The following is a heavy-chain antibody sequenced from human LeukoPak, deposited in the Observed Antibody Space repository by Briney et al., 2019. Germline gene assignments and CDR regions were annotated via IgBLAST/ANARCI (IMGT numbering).Heavy chain of an antibody. CDR1: GGTFSSYA. CDR2: IIPIFGTA. J-gene: IGHJ4*02. CDR3: ASRRYGGNSLSY. D-gene: IGHD4-23*01. Sequence: SVKVSFKASGGTFSSYAISWVRQAPGQGLEWMGGIIPIFGTANYAQKFQGRVTITADESTSTAYMELSSLRSEDTAVYYCASRRYGGNSLSYWGQGTLVTVSS. V-gene: IGHV1-69*13.